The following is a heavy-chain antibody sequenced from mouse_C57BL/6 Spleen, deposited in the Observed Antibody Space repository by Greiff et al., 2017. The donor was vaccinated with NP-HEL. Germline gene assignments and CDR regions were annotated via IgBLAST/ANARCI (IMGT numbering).Heavy chain of an antibody. D-gene: IGHD1-2*01. V-gene: IGHV5-17*01. J-gene: IGHJ4*01. Sequence: EVKLMESGGGLVKPGGSLKLSCAASGFTFSDYGMHWVRQAPEKGLEWVAYISSGSSTIYYADTVKGRFTISRDNAKNTLFLQMTSLRSEDTAMYYCARTAPWAYAMDYWGQGTSVTVSS. CDR3: ARTAPWAYAMDY. CDR1: GFTFSDYG. CDR2: ISSGSSTI.